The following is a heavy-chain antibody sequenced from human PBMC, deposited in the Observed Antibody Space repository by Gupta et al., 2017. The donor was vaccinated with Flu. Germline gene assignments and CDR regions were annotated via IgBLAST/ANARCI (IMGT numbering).Heavy chain of an antibody. V-gene: IGHV1-8*01. CDR2: MNPNSGNT. CDR1: SYD. J-gene: IGHJ6*03. CDR3: ARGRRHRYYYYMDV. Sequence: SYDINWVRQATGQGLEWMGWMNPNSGNTGYAQKFQGRVTMTRNTSISTAYMELSSLRSEDTAVYYCARGRRHRYYYYMDVWGKGTTVAVSS.